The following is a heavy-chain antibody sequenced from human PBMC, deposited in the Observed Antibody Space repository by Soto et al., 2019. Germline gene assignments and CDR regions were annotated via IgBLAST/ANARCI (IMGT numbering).Heavy chain of an antibody. J-gene: IGHJ4*02. CDR2: ISSSSSTI. Sequence: GGSLRLSCAASGFTFSSYSMNWVRQAPGKGLEWVSYISSSSSTIYYADSVKGRFTISRDNAKNSLYLQMNSLRAEDTAVYYCARDAQKDGFDYWGQGTLVTVSS. CDR1: GFTFSSYS. CDR3: ARDAQKDGFDY. V-gene: IGHV3-48*04. D-gene: IGHD2-15*01.